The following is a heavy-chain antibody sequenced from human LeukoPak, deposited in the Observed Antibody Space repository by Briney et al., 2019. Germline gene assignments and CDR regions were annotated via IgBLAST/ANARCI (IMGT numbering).Heavy chain of an antibody. CDR3: ASTYYGSGPRDAFDI. J-gene: IGHJ3*02. Sequence: PSETLSLTCAVYGGSFSGYYWSWIRQPPWKGLEWIGEINHSGSTNYNPSLKSRVTISVDTSKNQFSLKLSSVTAADTAVYYCASTYYGSGPRDAFDIWGQGTMVTVSS. CDR2: INHSGST. V-gene: IGHV4-34*01. CDR1: GGSFSGYY. D-gene: IGHD3-10*01.